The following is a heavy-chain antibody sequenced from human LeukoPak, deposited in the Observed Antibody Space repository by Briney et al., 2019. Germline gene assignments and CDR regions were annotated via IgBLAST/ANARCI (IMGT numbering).Heavy chain of an antibody. CDR2: IIPIFGTA. CDR1: GGTFSSYA. J-gene: IGHJ4*02. CDR3: TRIYGYGDFDY. V-gene: IGHV1-69*05. Sequence: SVKVSCKASGGTFSSYAISWVRQAPGQGPEWMGRIIPIFGTANYAQKFQGRVTITTDESTSTAYMELSSLRSEDTAVYYCTRIYGYGDFDYWGQGTLVTVSS. D-gene: IGHD5-18*01.